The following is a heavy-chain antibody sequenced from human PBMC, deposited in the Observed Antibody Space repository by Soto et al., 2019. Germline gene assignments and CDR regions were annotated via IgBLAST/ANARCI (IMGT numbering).Heavy chain of an antibody. CDR3: ARDRGVWPTNWFDP. J-gene: IGHJ5*02. CDR1: GGSISSGGYY. V-gene: IGHV4-31*03. Sequence: QVQLQESGPGLVKPSQTLSLTCTVSGGSISSGGYYWSWIRQHPGKGLEWIGYIYYSGSTYYNPYLKSRVTISVDTSKNQFSLKLSSVTAADTAVYYCARDRGVWPTNWFDPWGQGTLVTVSS. CDR2: IYYSGST. D-gene: IGHD3-16*01.